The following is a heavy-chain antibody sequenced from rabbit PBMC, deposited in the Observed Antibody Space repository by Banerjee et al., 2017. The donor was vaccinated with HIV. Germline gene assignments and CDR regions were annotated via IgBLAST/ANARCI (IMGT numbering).Heavy chain of an antibody. CDR1: GFSFSSSYW. D-gene: IGHD7-1*01. CDR2: IYTSNGST. Sequence: QEQLKETGGGLVKPGASLTLTCTASGFSFSSSYWKCWVRQAPGKGLEWIACIYTSNGSTYYANWAKGRFTISKTSSTTVTLQMTSLTAADTATYFCVRNYGTGSYDLWGPGTLVTVS. V-gene: IGHV1S45*01. CDR3: VRNYGTGSYDL. J-gene: IGHJ4*01.